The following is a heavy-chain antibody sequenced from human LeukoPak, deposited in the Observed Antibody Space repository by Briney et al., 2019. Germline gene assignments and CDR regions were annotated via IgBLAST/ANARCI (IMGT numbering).Heavy chain of an antibody. CDR1: GGSVSSGSYY. V-gene: IGHV4-61*01. D-gene: IGHD1-1*01. CDR2: IYYSGST. J-gene: IGHJ5*02. Sequence: PSETLSLTCTVSGGSVSSGSYYWSWIRQPPGKGLEWIGYIYYSGSTNYNPSLKSRVTISVDTSKNQFSLKLSSVTAADTAVYYCARGQLERRGRCWFDPWGQGTLVTVSS. CDR3: ARGQLERRGRCWFDP.